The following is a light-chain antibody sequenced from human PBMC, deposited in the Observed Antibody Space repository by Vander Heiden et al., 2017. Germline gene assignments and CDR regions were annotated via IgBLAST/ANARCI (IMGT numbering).Light chain of an antibody. J-gene: IGLJ1*01. CDR1: SSNIGAPYD. Sequence: QSVLTQPPSVSGAPGQRVTISCTGSSSNIGAPYDVHWYQQRPGAAPKLLISDNNDRPSGVPDRFSGSKSGTSASLAITGLQAEDEADYYCQSYDSSLIGFVFGTGTKVTVL. CDR2: DNN. V-gene: IGLV1-40*01. CDR3: QSYDSSLIGFV.